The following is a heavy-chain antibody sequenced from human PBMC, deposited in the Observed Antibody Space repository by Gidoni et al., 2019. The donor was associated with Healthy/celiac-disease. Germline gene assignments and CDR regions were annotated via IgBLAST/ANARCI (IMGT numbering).Heavy chain of an antibody. CDR1: GCTVRSYS. CDR3: ARFPSFRSGYSGVGY. D-gene: IGHD3-3*01. Sequence: EVQLVETGGGLVRRGGALRLDCAGSGCTVRSYSMNWVRQAAGEGLAWVSSISSSSIYISSANSLKGRFTISFANAKTTLYLQLNSLRAEDTAVDYSARFPSFRSGYSGVGYWGQGTLVTVSS. J-gene: IGHJ4*02. V-gene: IGHV3-21*01. CDR2: ISSSSIYI.